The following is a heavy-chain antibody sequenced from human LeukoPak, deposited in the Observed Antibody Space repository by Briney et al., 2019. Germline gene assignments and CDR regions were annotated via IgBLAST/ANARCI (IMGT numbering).Heavy chain of an antibody. CDR3: ARGYNWNLGDY. D-gene: IGHD1-7*01. V-gene: IGHV3-33*01. Sequence: PGGSLRLSCVASGFTFSSYGIHWVRQAPGRGLEWVAGIYFDGSIKYYADSVKGRFTISRGNPKNALYLQMNSLRAEDTAVYYCARGYNWNLGDYWGQGTLVTVSS. CDR1: GFTFSSYG. J-gene: IGHJ4*02. CDR2: IYFDGSIK.